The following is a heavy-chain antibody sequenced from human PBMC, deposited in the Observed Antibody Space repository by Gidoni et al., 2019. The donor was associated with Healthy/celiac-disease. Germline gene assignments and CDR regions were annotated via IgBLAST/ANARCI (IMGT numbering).Heavy chain of an antibody. D-gene: IGHD3-3*01. CDR2: ISGSGGST. CDR1: GVTFSSYA. J-gene: IGHJ4*02. CDR3: AKVEVGNYDFWSGYLIH. Sequence: EVQLLESGGGLVQPGGSLRLSCAASGVTFSSYAMSWVRQAPGKGLEWVSAISGSGGSTYYADSVKGRFTISRVNSKTTLYLQMNSLRAEDTAVYYCAKVEVGNYDFWSGYLIHWGQGTLVTVSS. V-gene: IGHV3-23*01.